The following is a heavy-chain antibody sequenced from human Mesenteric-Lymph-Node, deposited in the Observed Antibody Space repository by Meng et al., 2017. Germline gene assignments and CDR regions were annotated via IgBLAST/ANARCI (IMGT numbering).Heavy chain of an antibody. CDR1: GFAFSGNW. D-gene: IGHD5-18*01. J-gene: IGHJ5*02. Sequence: GESLKISCAASGFAFSGNWMTWVRQVPGKGLEWVACLSQDGIAKYYLDSVKGRFTISRDNVKHSLYLQMNSLRADDTAVYYCATVGDGYMDESRGPWGQGTLVTVSS. CDR2: LSQDGIAK. CDR3: ATVGDGYMDESRGP. V-gene: IGHV3-7*01.